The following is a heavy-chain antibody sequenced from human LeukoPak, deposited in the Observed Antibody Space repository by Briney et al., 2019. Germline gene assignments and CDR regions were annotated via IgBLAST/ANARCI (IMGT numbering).Heavy chain of an antibody. CDR1: GFTFSSYA. V-gene: IGHV3-23*01. CDR3: GSGYLNKYYFDY. Sequence: GGSLRLSCAASGFTFSSYAMSWVRQAPGKGLEWVSAISGSGGSTYYADSVKGRFTISRDNSKNTLYLQMNSLRAEDTAVYYCGSGYLNKYYFDYWGQGTLVTVSS. J-gene: IGHJ4*02. CDR2: ISGSGGST. D-gene: IGHD3-22*01.